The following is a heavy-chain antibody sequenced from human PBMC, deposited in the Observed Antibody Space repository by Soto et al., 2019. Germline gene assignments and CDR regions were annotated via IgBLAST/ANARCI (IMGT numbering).Heavy chain of an antibody. J-gene: IGHJ4*02. CDR1: GGSISSSHW. Sequence: QVQLQESGPGLVKPSGTLSLTCAVSGGSISSSHWWSWVRQPPGKGLEWIGEIYHSGSTNYNPSLKSRXXIXVXXSKTQFSLNLSSVTAADTAVYYCARGVAGIGEFDYWGQGTLVTVSS. CDR3: ARGVAGIGEFDY. V-gene: IGHV4-4*02. CDR2: IYHSGST. D-gene: IGHD6-19*01.